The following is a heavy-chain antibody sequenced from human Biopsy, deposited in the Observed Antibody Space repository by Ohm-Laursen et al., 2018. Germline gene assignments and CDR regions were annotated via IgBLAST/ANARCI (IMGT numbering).Heavy chain of an antibody. CDR1: GGSISSYY. CDR3: ARGEAGVYDTLDI. Sequence: GTLSLTCPVSGGSISSYYWNWIRQPPGKGLEWIGYIYYSGTTDYSPSLKSRVTISIDKSKNQFFLKLSSVTAEDTAVYYCARGEAGVYDTLDIWGQGTMVIVSS. CDR2: IYYSGTT. J-gene: IGHJ3*02. D-gene: IGHD3-22*01. V-gene: IGHV4-59*01.